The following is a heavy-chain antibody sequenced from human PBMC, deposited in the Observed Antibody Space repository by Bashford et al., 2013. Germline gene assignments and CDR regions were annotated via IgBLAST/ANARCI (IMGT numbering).Heavy chain of an antibody. Sequence: ASVKVSCKASGYTFSDYYLHWVRQAPGQGLEWMGWINPNSGGTNYAQKFQGRVTMTRDTSISTAYMELSSLRSEDTAVYYCARVGREGYCSSTSCFHFDYWGQGTLVTVSS. CDR1: GYTFSDYY. D-gene: IGHD2-2*01. V-gene: IGHV1-2*02. CDR2: INPNSGGT. CDR3: ARVGREGYCSSTSCFHFDY. J-gene: IGHJ4*02.